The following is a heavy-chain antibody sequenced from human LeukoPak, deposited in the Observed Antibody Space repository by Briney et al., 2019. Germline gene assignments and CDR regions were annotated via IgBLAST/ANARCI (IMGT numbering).Heavy chain of an antibody. Sequence: PGGSLRLSCAASGFTFSSYAMSWVRQAPGKGLEWVSAISGSGGSTYYADSVKGRFTVSRDNSKNTLYLQMNSLRAEDAALYYCAKGWAEYAIRPFDYWGQGTLVTVSS. CDR1: GFTFSSYA. D-gene: IGHD2-8*01. CDR3: AKGWAEYAIRPFDY. CDR2: ISGSGGST. J-gene: IGHJ4*02. V-gene: IGHV3-23*01.